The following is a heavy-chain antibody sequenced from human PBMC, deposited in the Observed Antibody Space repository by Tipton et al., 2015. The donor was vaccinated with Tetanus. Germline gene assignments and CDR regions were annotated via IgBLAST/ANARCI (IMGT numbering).Heavy chain of an antibody. D-gene: IGHD2-15*01. CDR3: ARGEGGLVVVAASDYYYGMDV. Sequence: TLSLTCAVYGGSFSGYYWSWIRQPPGKGLEWIGEINHSGSTNYNPSLKSRVTISVDTSKNQFSLKLSSVTAADTAVYYCARGEGGLVVVAASDYYYGMDVWGQGTTVTVSS. V-gene: IGHV4-34*01. J-gene: IGHJ6*02. CDR2: INHSGST. CDR1: GGSFSGYY.